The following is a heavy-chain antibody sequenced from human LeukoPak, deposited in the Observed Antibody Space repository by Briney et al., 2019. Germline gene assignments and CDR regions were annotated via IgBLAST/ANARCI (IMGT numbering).Heavy chain of an antibody. Sequence: GGSLRLSCAASGFIVSSSYMSWVRQAPGKGLEWVSVIYSGGSTYYADSVKGRFTISRDNSKNTLYLQMNSLRAEDTAVYYCARVGGFRYNWNYLFDYWGQGTLVTVSS. CDR2: IYSGGST. V-gene: IGHV3-53*01. CDR3: ARVGGFRYNWNYLFDY. J-gene: IGHJ4*02. CDR1: GFIVSSSY. D-gene: IGHD1-7*01.